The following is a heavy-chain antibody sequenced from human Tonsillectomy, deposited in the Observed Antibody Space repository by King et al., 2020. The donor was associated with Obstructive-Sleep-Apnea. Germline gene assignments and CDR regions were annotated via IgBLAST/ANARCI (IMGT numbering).Heavy chain of an antibody. D-gene: IGHD3-10*01. Sequence: ITLKESGPTLVKPTQTLTLTCTFSWFSLTSNGVGVGWIRQSPGKALEWFALIYWEEDKRYSPSLKKRLTGTKDTPKNQVVLTQTNMDPVDTASYYCAHRRPLLVRGITITLFDSWGQGILVTVSS. J-gene: IGHJ4*02. CDR1: WFSLTSNGVG. CDR3: AHRRPLLVRGITITLFDS. CDR2: IYWEEDK. V-gene: IGHV2-5*02.